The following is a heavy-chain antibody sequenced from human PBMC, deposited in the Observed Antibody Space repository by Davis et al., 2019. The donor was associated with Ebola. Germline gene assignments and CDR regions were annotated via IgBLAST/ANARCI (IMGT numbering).Heavy chain of an antibody. J-gene: IGHJ4*02. CDR1: GFTFSSYT. V-gene: IGHV3-48*02. Sequence: GESLKISCAASGFTFSSYTMSWVRQAPGKGLEWISYITISSDTIYYADSVKGRFTISRDNAKNSLYLQMNSLTDEDTAIYYCARGYGSGRHFDCWGQGTLVTVSS. CDR2: ITISSDTI. CDR3: ARGYGSGRHFDC. D-gene: IGHD3-10*01.